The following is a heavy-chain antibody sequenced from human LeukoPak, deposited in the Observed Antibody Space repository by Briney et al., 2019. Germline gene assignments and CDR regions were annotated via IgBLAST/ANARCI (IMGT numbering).Heavy chain of an antibody. CDR2: ISSSSTYT. CDR3: ASSGIAAPDY. V-gene: IGHV3-21*01. Sequence: GGSLRLPCAASGFTFNTYSMNWVRHAPGKGLEWVSSISSSSTYTYYADSVKGRFTISRDNAKNSLYLQMNSLRAEDTAVYYCASSGIAAPDYWGQGTRVTVSS. D-gene: IGHD6-13*01. J-gene: IGHJ4*02. CDR1: GFTFNTYS.